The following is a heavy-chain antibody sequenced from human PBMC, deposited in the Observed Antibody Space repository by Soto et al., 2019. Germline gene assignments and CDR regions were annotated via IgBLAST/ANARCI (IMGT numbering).Heavy chain of an antibody. Sequence: QVHLVQSGPEVKKPGASVRVSCKASGYTFTSYGITWARQAPGQGLEWMGWISAHNGNTDYAQKLQGRVLVTRDTSTSTAYMELRSLRSDDTAVYYCARGRYGDYWGQGALVTVSS. CDR2: ISAHNGNT. V-gene: IGHV1-18*01. J-gene: IGHJ4*02. D-gene: IGHD1-1*01. CDR1: GYTFTSYG. CDR3: ARGRYGDY.